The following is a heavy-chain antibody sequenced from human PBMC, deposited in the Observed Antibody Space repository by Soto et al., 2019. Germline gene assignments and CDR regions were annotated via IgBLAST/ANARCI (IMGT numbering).Heavy chain of an antibody. CDR3: AITYYDFDV. CDR1: GFSFSSYD. Sequence: EEQLVQSGGGLVQPGGSLRLSCAASGFSFSSYDLFWVRQAPGKGLEYVSAVSRNGINTYYANSVKGRFTISRDNSKNIMYLQMGTLRAEDMVVYYCAITYYDFDVWGKGTKVIVSS. V-gene: IGHV3-64*01. J-gene: IGHJ6*04. CDR2: VSRNGINT. D-gene: IGHD3-3*01.